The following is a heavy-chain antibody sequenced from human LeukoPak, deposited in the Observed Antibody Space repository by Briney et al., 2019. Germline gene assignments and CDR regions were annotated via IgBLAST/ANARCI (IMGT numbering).Heavy chain of an antibody. V-gene: IGHV1-46*01. CDR1: GYTFTSYY. CDR2: INPSGGST. D-gene: IGHD3-22*01. Sequence: ASVKVSCKAFGYTFTSYYMHWVRQAPGQGLEWMGIINPSGGSTSYAQKFQGRVTMTRDTSTSTVYMELSSLRSEDTAVYYCATNYYDSSGYYYAFDYWGQGTLVTVSS. CDR3: ATNYYDSSGYYYAFDY. J-gene: IGHJ4*02.